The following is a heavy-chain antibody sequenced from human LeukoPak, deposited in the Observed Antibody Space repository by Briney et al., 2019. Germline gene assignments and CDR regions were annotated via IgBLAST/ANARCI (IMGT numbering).Heavy chain of an antibody. V-gene: IGHV3-7*01. D-gene: IGHD3-10*01. CDR1: GFTFSNYW. J-gene: IGHJ4*02. CDR3: ARWADDSGIYYIAS. Sequence: GGSLSLSCAASGFTFSNYWMTWDRQAPGKGLQWVASIRQDANLKYYVDSVKGRFTISRDNAENSLYLQMNSLRAEDTAVYYCARWADDSGIYYIASWGQGSLVIVSS. CDR2: IRQDANLK.